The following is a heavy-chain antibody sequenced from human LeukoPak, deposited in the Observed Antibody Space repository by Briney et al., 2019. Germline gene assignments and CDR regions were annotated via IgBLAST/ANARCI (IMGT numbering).Heavy chain of an antibody. CDR3: ARVIADKPYYYYYGMDV. V-gene: IGHV4-59*01. J-gene: IGHJ6*02. Sequence: PSETLSLTCTVSGGSISSYYWSWIRQPPEKGLEWNGYIYYSGSTNYNPSLKSRVTISVDTSKNQFSLKLSSVTAADTAVYYCARVIADKPYYYYYGMDVWGQGTTVTVSS. CDR2: IYYSGST. D-gene: IGHD2-21*01. CDR1: GGSISSYY.